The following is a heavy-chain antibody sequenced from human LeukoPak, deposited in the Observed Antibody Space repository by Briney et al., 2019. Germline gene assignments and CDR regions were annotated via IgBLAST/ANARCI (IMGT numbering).Heavy chain of an antibody. CDR2: ISSSCSTI. CDR1: GFTLRSYE. V-gene: IGHV3-48*03. D-gene: IGHD5-12*01. CDR3: ARGQATSLDY. J-gene: IGHJ4*02. Sequence: GGSPRLSCAGSGFTLRSYEMNWVRPAPGKGLEWVSYISSSCSTIYYADSVKGRFTISRDNAKNSLYLQMNSLRAEDTAVYYWARGQATSLDYWGQGTLVTVSS.